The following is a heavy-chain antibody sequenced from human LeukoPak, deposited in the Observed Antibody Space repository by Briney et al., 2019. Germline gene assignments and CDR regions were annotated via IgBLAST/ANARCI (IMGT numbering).Heavy chain of an antibody. V-gene: IGHV3-23*01. CDR3: AKRGVVIRVILVGFHKEAYYFDS. CDR2: ISDSGGRT. Sequence: GGSLRLSCAASGFPFSSHAMSWVRQAPGKGLEWVAGISDSGGRTNYADSVKGRFTISRDNPKNTLYLQMNSLRAEDTAVYFCAKRGVVIRVILVGFHKEAYYFDSWGQGALVTVSS. D-gene: IGHD3-22*01. CDR1: GFPFSSHA. J-gene: IGHJ4*02.